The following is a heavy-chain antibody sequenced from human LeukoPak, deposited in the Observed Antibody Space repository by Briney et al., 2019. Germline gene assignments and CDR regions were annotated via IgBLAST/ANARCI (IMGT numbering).Heavy chain of an antibody. D-gene: IGHD1-26*01. CDR2: INPTSGGT. J-gene: IGHJ4*02. CDR1: EYTFTGYY. CDR3: ARHMGDTGYFDY. V-gene: IGHV1-2*02. Sequence: ASVKVSCKASEYTFTGYYMHWERQAPGQGLEWMGWINPTSGGTKYLQKFQGRVTLTRDTSISTAYMELTSLRSDDTAVYYCARHMGDTGYFDYWGQGTLVTVSS.